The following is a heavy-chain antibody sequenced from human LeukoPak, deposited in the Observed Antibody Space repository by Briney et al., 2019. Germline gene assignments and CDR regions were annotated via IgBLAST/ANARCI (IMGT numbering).Heavy chain of an antibody. J-gene: IGHJ5*02. CDR2: IIPIFGTA. Sequence: ASVKLSCNASGGTFSSYAISWVRQAPGQGLEWMGGIIPIFGTANYAQKFQGRVTITTDESTSTAYMELCSLRSEDTAVYYCARYYYDSSGYVYHAHWFDPWGQGTLVTVSS. D-gene: IGHD3-22*01. CDR3: ARYYYDSSGYVYHAHWFDP. V-gene: IGHV1-69*05. CDR1: GGTFSSYA.